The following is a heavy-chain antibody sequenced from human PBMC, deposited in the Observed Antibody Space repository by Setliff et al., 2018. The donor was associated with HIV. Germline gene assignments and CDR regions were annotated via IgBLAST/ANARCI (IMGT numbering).Heavy chain of an antibody. CDR2: ISSTGAII. Sequence: PGGSLRLSCAAAGFTFSTSEMNWVRQAPGKGLEWISYISSTGAIIYYADYVRGRFTISRDNAKNSVYLQMNSLRADDTALYYCAREIVALGNHFDKWGQGTLVTVSS. J-gene: IGHJ4*02. CDR3: AREIVALGNHFDK. D-gene: IGHD2-15*01. V-gene: IGHV3-48*03. CDR1: GFTFSTSE.